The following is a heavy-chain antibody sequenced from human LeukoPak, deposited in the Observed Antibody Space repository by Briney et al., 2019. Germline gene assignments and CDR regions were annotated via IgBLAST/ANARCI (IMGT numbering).Heavy chain of an antibody. J-gene: IGHJ4*02. V-gene: IGHV4-61*01. CDR3: ARGASASNFDY. CDR2: IYYSGST. Sequence: SETLSLTCTVSGGSVSSGSYYWSWIRQPPGKGLEWIGYIYYSGSTNYNPSLKSRVTISADTSKNQFSLKLSSVTAADTAVYYCARGASASNFDYWGQGTLVTVSS. CDR1: GGSVSSGSYY.